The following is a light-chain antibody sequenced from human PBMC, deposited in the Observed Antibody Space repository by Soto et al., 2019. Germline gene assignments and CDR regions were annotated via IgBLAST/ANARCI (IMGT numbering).Light chain of an antibody. J-gene: IGLJ2*01. V-gene: IGLV2-14*01. CDR2: DVS. Sequence: QSVLTQPASVSGSPGQSITISCTGTSSDVGGYNYVSWYQQHPGKAPKLMIYDVSNRPSGVSNRSSGSKSGNTASLTISGLQAEDEADYYCSSYTGSSTYVVFGGGTKLTVL. CDR3: SSYTGSSTYVV. CDR1: SSDVGGYNY.